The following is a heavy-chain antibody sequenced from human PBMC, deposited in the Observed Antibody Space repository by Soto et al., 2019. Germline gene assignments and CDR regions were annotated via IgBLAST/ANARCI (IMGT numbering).Heavy chain of an antibody. CDR3: ARSLLKGDF. D-gene: IGHD2-21*01. J-gene: IGHJ4*02. Sequence: QVQVVQSGAEVKKPGASVKISCKASGYTFIHYYIHWVRQAPGQGLEWMAIINPNGGSTNYTQKFQGRVPVTSDTSTTTASMELNSLESDDTAVYFCARSLLKGDFWGQGTLVTVSS. CDR2: INPNGGST. CDR1: GYTFIHYY. V-gene: IGHV1-46*01.